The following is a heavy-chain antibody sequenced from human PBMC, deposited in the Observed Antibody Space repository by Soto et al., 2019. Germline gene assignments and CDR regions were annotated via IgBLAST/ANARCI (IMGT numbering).Heavy chain of an antibody. V-gene: IGHV3-30*18. Sequence: PGGSLRLSCAASGFTFSSYGMHWVRQAPGKGLEWVAVISYDGSNKYYADSVKGRFTISRDNSKNTLYLQMNSLRAEDTAVYYCAKDQIRITIFGVVIKSGMDVWGQGTTVTVSS. CDR3: AKDQIRITIFGVVIKSGMDV. CDR1: GFTFSSYG. J-gene: IGHJ6*02. CDR2: ISYDGSNK. D-gene: IGHD3-3*01.